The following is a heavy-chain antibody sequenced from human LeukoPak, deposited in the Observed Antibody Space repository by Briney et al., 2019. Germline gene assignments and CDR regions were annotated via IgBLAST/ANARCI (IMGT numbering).Heavy chain of an antibody. CDR3: ARGSSPPLYCTNGVRAERLVSNNYCSGGSCDY. D-gene: IGHD2-8*01. Sequence: GASVKVSCKASGYTFTGYYMHWVRQAPGQGLEWMGWINPNSGGTNYAQKFQGRVTMTRDTSISTAYMELSRLRSDDTAVYYCARGSSPPLYCTNGVRAERLVSNNYCSGGSCDYWGQGTLVTVSS. V-gene: IGHV1-2*02. CDR1: GYTFTGYY. J-gene: IGHJ4*02. CDR2: INPNSGGT.